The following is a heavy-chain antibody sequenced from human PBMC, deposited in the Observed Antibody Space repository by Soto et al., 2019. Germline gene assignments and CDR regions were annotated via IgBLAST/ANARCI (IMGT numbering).Heavy chain of an antibody. D-gene: IGHD3-3*02. Sequence: ASVRFSCNDSVGTFSTSAINRVRQAPGQGLGWMGGIIPIFGTANYAQKFQGRVTITADESTSTAYMELSSLRSEDTAVYYCARVLGTIGMDVWGQGTTVTVS. V-gene: IGHV1-69*01. J-gene: IGHJ6*02. CDR1: VGTFSTSA. CDR2: IIPIFGTA. CDR3: ARVLGTIGMDV.